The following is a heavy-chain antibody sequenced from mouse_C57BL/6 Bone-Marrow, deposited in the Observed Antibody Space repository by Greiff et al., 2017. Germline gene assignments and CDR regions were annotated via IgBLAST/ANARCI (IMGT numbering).Heavy chain of an antibody. CDR2: IDPENGDT. V-gene: IGHV14-4*01. D-gene: IGHD1-1*01. CDR1: GFNIKDDY. J-gene: IGHJ1*03. CDR3: TTPLITTVVAKWYFDV. Sequence: EVQLVESGAELVRPGASVKLSCTASGFNIKDDYMHWVKQRPEQGLEWIGWIDPENGDTEYASKFQGKATITADTSSNTAYLQLSSLTSEDTAVYYCTTPLITTVVAKWYFDVWGTGTTVTVSS.